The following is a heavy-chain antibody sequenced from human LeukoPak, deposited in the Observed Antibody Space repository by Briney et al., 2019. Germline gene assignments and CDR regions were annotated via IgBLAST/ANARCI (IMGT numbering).Heavy chain of an antibody. D-gene: IGHD3-10*01. V-gene: IGHV4-4*07. CDR3: ARDSGTTGEVKFDP. J-gene: IGHJ5*02. Sequence: LETLSLTCTVSGGSIRSYWSWIRQPAGKGLEWIGRIYGSGSTDYNPSLKSRVTMSIDTSKNQFSLNLISVTAADTAVYYCARDSGTTGEVKFDPWGQGTLVTVSS. CDR1: GGSIRSY. CDR2: IYGSGST.